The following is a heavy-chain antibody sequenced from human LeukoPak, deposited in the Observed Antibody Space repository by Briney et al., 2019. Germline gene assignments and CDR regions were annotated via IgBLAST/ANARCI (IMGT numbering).Heavy chain of an antibody. CDR2: ISAYNGNT. V-gene: IGHV1-18*04. Sequence: ASVKVSCKASGYTFTSYGISWVRQAPGQGLEWMGWISAYNGNTNYAQKLQGRVTMTTDTSTSTAYMELRSLRSDDTAVYYCARDHEFGETDNAYYGMDVWGKGTTVTVSS. CDR3: ARDHEFGETDNAYYGMDV. J-gene: IGHJ6*04. D-gene: IGHD3-10*01. CDR1: GYTFTSYG.